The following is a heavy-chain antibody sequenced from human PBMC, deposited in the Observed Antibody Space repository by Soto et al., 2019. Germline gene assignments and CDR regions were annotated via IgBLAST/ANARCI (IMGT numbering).Heavy chain of an antibody. D-gene: IGHD6-13*01. CDR1: GYTFISYG. V-gene: IGHV1-18*01. J-gene: IGHJ4*02. CDR3: AGAGYATSWVGLLHTGVHGVEIDF. CDR2: ISTYNGKT. Sequence: QVKLVQSGAEVKKAGASVKVSCKASGYTFISYGIAWVRQAPGQGLEWMGWISTYNGKTNYAQKFQDRVTMTTDTSMSTAYMDVRSLRSDDRAWYYCAGAGYATSWVGLLHTGVHGVEIDFWGQGTLVTVSS.